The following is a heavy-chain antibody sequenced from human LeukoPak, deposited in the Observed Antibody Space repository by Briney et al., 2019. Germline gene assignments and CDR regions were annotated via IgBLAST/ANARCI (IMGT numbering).Heavy chain of an antibody. V-gene: IGHV3-15*01. Sequence: GGSLRLSCAASGFTFSNAWMSWVRQAPGKGLEWVGRIKSKTDGGTTDYAAPVKGRFTNSRDDSKNTLYLQMNSLKTEDTAVYYCTTVSGRYSSSANDAFDIWGQGTMVTVSS. J-gene: IGHJ3*02. CDR2: IKSKTDGGTT. CDR1: GFTFSNAW. D-gene: IGHD6-13*01. CDR3: TTVSGRYSSSANDAFDI.